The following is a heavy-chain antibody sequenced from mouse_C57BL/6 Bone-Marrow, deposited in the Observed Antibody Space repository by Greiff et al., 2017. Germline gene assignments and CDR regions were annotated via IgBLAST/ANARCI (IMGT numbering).Heavy chain of an antibody. CDR1: GYTFTDHT. CDR3: ARRHYYGSSAAWFAY. D-gene: IGHD1-1*01. CDR2: IYPRDGST. J-gene: IGHJ3*01. V-gene: IGHV1-78*01. Sequence: QVQLQQSDAELVKPGASVKISCKVSGYTFTDHTIHWMKQRPEQGLEWIGYIYPRDGSTKYNEKFKGKATLTADKSSSTAYMQLNSLTSEDSAVYFCARRHYYGSSAAWFAYWGQGTLVTVSA.